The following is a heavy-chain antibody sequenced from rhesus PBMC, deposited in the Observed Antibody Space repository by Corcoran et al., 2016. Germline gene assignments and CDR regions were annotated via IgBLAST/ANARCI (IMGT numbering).Heavy chain of an antibody. CDR3: AKGAGLYDV. Sequence: QVQLQESGPGLVKPLETLSLTCVVSGGSISSINWSWIRQPPGKGLEWMGYIYGSGSNTNYNPSRKRRVTLSVDTSKNQFSRKLTSVTAADTAVYYCAKGAGLYDVWGAGVLVTVSS. J-gene: IGHJ5-1*01. CDR2: IYGSGSNT. V-gene: IGHV4S11*01. CDR1: GGSISSIN. D-gene: IGHD1-1*01.